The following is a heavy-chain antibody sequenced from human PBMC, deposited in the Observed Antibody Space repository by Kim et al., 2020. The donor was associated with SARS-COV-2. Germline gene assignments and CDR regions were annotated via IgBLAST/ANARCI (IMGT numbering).Heavy chain of an antibody. V-gene: IGHV4-31*02. CDR3: ARSRRVGATVDY. Sequence: YYNPSLTSRVTISVDTSKNQFSLKLSSVTAADTAVYYCARSRRVGATVDYWGQGTLVTVSS. D-gene: IGHD1-26*01. J-gene: IGHJ4*02.